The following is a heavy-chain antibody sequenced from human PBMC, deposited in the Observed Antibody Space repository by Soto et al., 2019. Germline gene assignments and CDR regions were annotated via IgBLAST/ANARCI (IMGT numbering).Heavy chain of an antibody. D-gene: IGHD3-9*01. CDR2: ISYDGRNK. V-gene: IGHV3-30*18. J-gene: IGHJ4*02. Sequence: QVQLVESGGGVVRPGSSLRLSCAVSGFSFSSYAIHWVRQAPGKGLEWVAVISYDGRNKNYADSVKGRFTISRDNSKNTLFLQMNSLRAEDTAVYYCAKIPHLHYDVLTGSGSYVYWGQGTLVTVSS. CDR1: GFSFSSYA. CDR3: AKIPHLHYDVLTGSGSYVY.